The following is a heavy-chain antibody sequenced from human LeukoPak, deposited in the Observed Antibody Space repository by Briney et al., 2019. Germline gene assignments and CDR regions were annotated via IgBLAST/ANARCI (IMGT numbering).Heavy chain of an antibody. J-gene: IGHJ4*02. CDR3: TRGPPDVDTAMVIGDY. CDR1: RFTFGDYA. Sequence: GGSLRLSCTASRFTFGDYAMSWFRQAPGKGLEWVGFIRSKAYGGTTEYAASVKGRSTISRDDSKSIAYLQMNSLKTEDTAVYYRTRGPPDVDTAMVIGDYWGQGTLVTVSS. V-gene: IGHV3-49*03. CDR2: IRSKAYGGTT. D-gene: IGHD5-18*01.